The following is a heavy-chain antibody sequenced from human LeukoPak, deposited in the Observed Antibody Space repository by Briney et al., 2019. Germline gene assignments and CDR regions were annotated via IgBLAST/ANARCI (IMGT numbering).Heavy chain of an antibody. J-gene: IGHJ4*02. CDR2: ISSSGSTI. D-gene: IGHD7-27*01. V-gene: IGHV3-11*01. Sequence: GGALRLSCAASGFTFSDYYMSWMRQAPGKGLEWVSYISSSGSTIYYADSVKGRFTISRDNAKNSLYLQMNSLRAEDTAVYYCARVSLNWGLDYWGQGTLVTVSS. CDR3: ARVSLNWGLDY. CDR1: GFTFSDYY.